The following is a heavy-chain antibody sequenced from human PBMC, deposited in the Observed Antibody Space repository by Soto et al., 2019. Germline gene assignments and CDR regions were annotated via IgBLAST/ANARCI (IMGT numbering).Heavy chain of an antibody. Sequence: ASVKVSCKASGYTFTSYDINWVRQATGQGLEWMGWMNPNSGNTGYAQKFQGRVTMTRNTSISTAYMELSSLRSGDTAVYYCARDNVVVPAAILGGNYYYGMDVWGQGTTVTSP. D-gene: IGHD2-2*02. CDR1: GYTFTSYD. CDR3: ARDNVVVPAAILGGNYYYGMDV. J-gene: IGHJ6*02. CDR2: MNPNSGNT. V-gene: IGHV1-8*01.